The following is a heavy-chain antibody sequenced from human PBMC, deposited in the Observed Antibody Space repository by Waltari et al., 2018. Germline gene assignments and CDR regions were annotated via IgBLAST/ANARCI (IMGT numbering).Heavy chain of an antibody. Sequence: EVQLVESGGGLVQPGGSLRLSCAASGLTLRSYWMHWVRQAPGKGLVWGARMEFEGSGTSYADSVKGRFTISRDNAKNTVYLQMNSVRAEDTAVYYCIRDFGEPGATNVFDIWGQGTMVTVSS. D-gene: IGHD3-16*01. V-gene: IGHV3-74*01. CDR3: IRDFGEPGATNVFDI. CDR1: GLTLRSYW. J-gene: IGHJ3*02. CDR2: MEFEGSGT.